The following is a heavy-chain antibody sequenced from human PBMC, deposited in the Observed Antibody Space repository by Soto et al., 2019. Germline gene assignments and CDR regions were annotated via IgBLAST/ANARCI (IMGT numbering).Heavy chain of an antibody. CDR1: GGSVNIATNY. Sequence: SETLSLTCTVSGGSVNIATNYWSWIRHRPGEGLESIGYIYYTGSSYYNPSLKSRITISVDTSKNQFSLNLNSVTATDTAVYYCARASRGYWYFDLWGRGTLVTVSS. J-gene: IGHJ2*01. V-gene: IGHV4-31*03. CDR2: IYYTGSS. D-gene: IGHD1-1*01. CDR3: ARASRGYWYFDL.